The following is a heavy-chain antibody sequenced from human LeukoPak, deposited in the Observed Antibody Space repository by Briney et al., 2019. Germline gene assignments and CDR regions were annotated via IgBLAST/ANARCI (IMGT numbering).Heavy chain of an antibody. J-gene: IGHJ4*01. CDR2: SNYSGST. D-gene: IGHD4-11*01. Sequence: PSETLSLTCTVSGDSISSYYWSWIRQPPGKGLEWIGYSNYSGSTSYNPSLKSRVTITVDTSKNQFFLKFSSVTAADLAVYYCARMTTVRSLHYRGNGTLVTVSS. CDR3: ARMTTVRSLHY. V-gene: IGHV4-59*01. CDR1: GDSISSYY.